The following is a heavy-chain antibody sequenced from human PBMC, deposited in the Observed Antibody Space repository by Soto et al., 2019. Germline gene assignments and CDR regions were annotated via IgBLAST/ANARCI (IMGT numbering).Heavy chain of an antibody. D-gene: IGHD6-13*01. J-gene: IGHJ1*01. V-gene: IGHV3-9*01. Sequence: EVQLVESGGGLVQPGRSLRLSCAASGFTFDDYAMHWVRQVPGQGLEWVSGINWNSGSIGYGDSVKGRFAISRDNAKNYLHLQMNSLSAEDTAFYYCVKDESINWYSGHFRHWGQGTLVTVSS. CDR3: VKDESINWYSGHFRH. CDR1: GFTFDDYA. CDR2: INWNSGSI.